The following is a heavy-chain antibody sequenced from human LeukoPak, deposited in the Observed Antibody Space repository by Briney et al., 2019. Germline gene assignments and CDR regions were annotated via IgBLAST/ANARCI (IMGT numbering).Heavy chain of an antibody. D-gene: IGHD6-19*01. V-gene: IGHV3-13*01. J-gene: IGHJ4*02. CDR3: ARAVAGTDEIDS. Sequence: PGGSLRLSCAGSGFSFSTYDMFWVRQAPGKGLEWVSAIGSGGDTYYAGSVKGRFTISRESAKNSFYLQMNSLNAGDTAVYFCARAVAGTDEIDSWGQGTLVTVSS. CDR1: GFSFSTYD. CDR2: IGSGGDT.